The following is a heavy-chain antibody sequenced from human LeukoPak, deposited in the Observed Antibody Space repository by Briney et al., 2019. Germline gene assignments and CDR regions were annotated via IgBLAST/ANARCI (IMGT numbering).Heavy chain of an antibody. J-gene: IGHJ3*02. CDR2: IKSKTDGGTT. CDR3: AKAQTTVTTGSKPFDI. D-gene: IGHD4-17*01. CDR1: GFTFSNAW. Sequence: GGSLRLSCAASGFTFSNAWMSWVRQAPGKGLEWVGRIKSKTDGGTTDYAAPVKGRFTISRDNSKNTVYIQMDSLRAEDTAVYYCAKAQTTVTTGSKPFDIWGQGTMVIVSS. V-gene: IGHV3-15*01.